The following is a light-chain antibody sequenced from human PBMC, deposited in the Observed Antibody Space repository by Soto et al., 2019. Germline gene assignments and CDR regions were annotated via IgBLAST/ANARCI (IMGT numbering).Light chain of an antibody. CDR1: QSITSSS. J-gene: IGKJ1*01. CDR3: QQYEYSPLT. CDR2: GAS. V-gene: IGKV3-20*01. Sequence: EIVLTQSPGTLSLSPGERATLSCRASQSITSSSLAWYQQKPGQAPRLLIYGASSRATGIPDRFSGSGSGTDFTLTISRLEHEDFAVYYCQQYEYSPLTFGQGTKVEIK.